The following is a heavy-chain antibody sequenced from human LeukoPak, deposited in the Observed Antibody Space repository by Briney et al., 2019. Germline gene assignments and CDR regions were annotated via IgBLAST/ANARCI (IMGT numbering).Heavy chain of an antibody. Sequence: RPGRSLRLSCAASGFTFSSYGMHWVRQAPGKGLEWVAVISYDGSNKYYADSVNGRFTISRDNSKNTLYLQMNSLRAEDTAVYYCAKAILEWLLGYYYGMDVWGQGTTVTVSS. J-gene: IGHJ6*02. V-gene: IGHV3-30*18. CDR2: ISYDGSNK. CDR3: AKAILEWLLGYYYGMDV. CDR1: GFTFSSYG. D-gene: IGHD3-3*01.